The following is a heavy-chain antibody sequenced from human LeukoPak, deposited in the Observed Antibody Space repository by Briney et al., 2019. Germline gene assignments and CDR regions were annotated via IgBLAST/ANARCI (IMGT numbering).Heavy chain of an antibody. CDR3: ASNTREVVVPAAMWFGEVENAFDI. CDR2: IYTSGST. Sequence: PSETLSLTCTVSGGSISSGSYYWSWIRQPAGKGLEWIGRIYTSGSTNYNPSLKSRVTISVDTSKNQFSLKLSSVTAADTAVYYCASNTREVVVPAAMWFGEVENAFDIWGQGTMVTVSS. CDR1: GGSISSGSYY. J-gene: IGHJ3*02. V-gene: IGHV4-61*02. D-gene: IGHD2-2*01.